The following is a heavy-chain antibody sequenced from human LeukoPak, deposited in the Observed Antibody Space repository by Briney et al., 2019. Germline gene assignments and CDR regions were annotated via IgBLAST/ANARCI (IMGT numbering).Heavy chain of an antibody. CDR3: ARSLHISAPFDV. V-gene: IGHV4-61*01. D-gene: IGHD2-21*01. Sequence: SETLSLTCAVSGDSISSGHYSWSWIRQPPGKGLEWIGCIYYSGYTNYKSSLKSRVTISVDTSNNQFSLKLSSVTAADTAVYYRARSLHISAPFDVWGQGTLVTVSS. CDR1: GDSISSGHYS. CDR2: IYYSGYT. J-gene: IGHJ4*02.